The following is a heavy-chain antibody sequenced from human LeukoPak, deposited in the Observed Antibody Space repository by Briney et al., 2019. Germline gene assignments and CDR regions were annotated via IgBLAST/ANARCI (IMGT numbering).Heavy chain of an antibody. D-gene: IGHD3-22*01. Sequence: SVKVACKASGFTFTSSAMQWVRQARGQRLEWIGWIVVGSGNTNYAQKFQERVTITRDISTSTAYMELSSLRSEDTAVYYCAADSIGTKNYYDSSVSNAHCYCYYGMDVWGQGTTVTVSS. CDR1: GFTFTSSA. V-gene: IGHV1-58*02. J-gene: IGHJ6*02. CDR2: IVVGSGNT. CDR3: AADSIGTKNYYDSSVSNAHCYCYYGMDV.